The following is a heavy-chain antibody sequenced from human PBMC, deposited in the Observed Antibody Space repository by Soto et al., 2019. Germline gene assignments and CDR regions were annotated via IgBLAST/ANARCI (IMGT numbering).Heavy chain of an antibody. CDR2: ISYDGSNK. V-gene: IGHV3-30-3*01. CDR3: ATDPQGIAASDVYCYYGMDV. Sequence: PGGSLRLSCAASGFTFSSYAMHWVRQAPGKGLEWVAVISYDGSNKYYADSVKGRFTISRDNSKNTLYLQMNSLRAEDTAVYYCATDPQGIAASDVYCYYGMDVWGQGTTVTVSS. CDR1: GFTFSSYA. J-gene: IGHJ6*02. D-gene: IGHD2-15*01.